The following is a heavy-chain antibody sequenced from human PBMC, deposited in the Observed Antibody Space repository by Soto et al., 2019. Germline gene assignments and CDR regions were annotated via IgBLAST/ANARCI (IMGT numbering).Heavy chain of an antibody. Sequence: SETLSITCTVSDGSISSSSYYWGWIRLPPGKRLEWIGSIYYSGSTYYNPSLKSRVTISLDTSKNQFSLKLSSVTAADTAVYYCARSYGSGSVWFGELLDYYGMDVWGQETTVTVSS. CDR1: DGSISSSSYY. V-gene: IGHV4-39*01. CDR3: ARSYGSGSVWFGELLDYYGMDV. D-gene: IGHD3-10*01. J-gene: IGHJ6*02. CDR2: IYYSGST.